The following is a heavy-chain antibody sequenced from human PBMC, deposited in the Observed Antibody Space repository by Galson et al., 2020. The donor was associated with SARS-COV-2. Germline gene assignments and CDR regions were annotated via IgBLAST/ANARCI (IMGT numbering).Heavy chain of an antibody. CDR1: GLTFSNYA. Sequence: SCSASGLTFSNYAMHWVRQAPGKGLKYVSAITSNGGSTYYADSVKGRFTISRDNSKNTLYLQMSSLRVEDTAVYYCVKAAFDIWGQGTMVTVSS. V-gene: IGHV3-64D*06. CDR3: VKAAFDI. J-gene: IGHJ3*02. CDR2: ITSNGGST.